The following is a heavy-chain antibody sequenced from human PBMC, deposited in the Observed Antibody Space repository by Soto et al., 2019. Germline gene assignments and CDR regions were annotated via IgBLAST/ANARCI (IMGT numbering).Heavy chain of an antibody. Sequence: QLQLQESGSGLVKPSQTLSLTCAVSGGSSSSGGYSWSWIRQPPGKGLEWIGYIYHSGSTYYNPSLKSRVTISVDRSKNQFSLKVSSVTAADTAVYYCARVYGDGSLDYWGQGTLVTVSS. CDR3: ARVYGDGSLDY. CDR2: IYHSGST. CDR1: GGSSSSGGYS. V-gene: IGHV4-30-2*01. J-gene: IGHJ4*02. D-gene: IGHD2-2*02.